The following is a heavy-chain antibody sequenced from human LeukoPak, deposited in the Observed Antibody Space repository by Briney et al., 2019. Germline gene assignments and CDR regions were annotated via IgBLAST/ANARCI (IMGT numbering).Heavy chain of an antibody. CDR3: ARSDCGGDCYSVFDY. CDR1: GFTFSSYG. CDR2: ISSNGGST. Sequence: PGGSLRLSCAASGFTFSSYGMSWVRQAPGKGLEYVSAISSNGGSTYYANSVKGRFTISRDNSKNTLYLQMGSLRAEDMAVYYCARSDCGGDCYSVFDYWGQGTLVTVSS. V-gene: IGHV3-64*01. J-gene: IGHJ4*02. D-gene: IGHD2-21*02.